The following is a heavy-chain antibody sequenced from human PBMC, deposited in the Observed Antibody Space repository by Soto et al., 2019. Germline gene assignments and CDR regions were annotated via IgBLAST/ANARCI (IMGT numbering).Heavy chain of an antibody. Sequence: GASVKVSCKASGGTFSSYAISWVRQAPGQGLEWMGGIIPIFGTANYAQKFQGRVTITADESTSTAYMELSSLRSEGTAVYYCARDFSTDSAAILAYYGMDVWGQGTTVTVSS. V-gene: IGHV1-69*13. CDR2: IIPIFGTA. CDR1: GGTFSSYA. J-gene: IGHJ6*02. D-gene: IGHD2-2*01. CDR3: ARDFSTDSAAILAYYGMDV.